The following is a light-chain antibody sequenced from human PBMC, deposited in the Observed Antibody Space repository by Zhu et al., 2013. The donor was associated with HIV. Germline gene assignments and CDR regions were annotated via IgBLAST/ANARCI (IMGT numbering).Light chain of an antibody. V-gene: IGLV2-8*01. CDR1: RSDVGTYNY. CDR2: DVN. Sequence: QSALTQPPSAAGSPGQTVTISCTGTRSDVGTYNYVSWYQQHPGKAPKVLIYDVNERPSGVPDRFTGSKSGNVASLAVSGLQAEDEADYYCTSYAGADNFGLFGTGTHVTVL. CDR3: TSYAGADNFGL. J-gene: IGLJ1*01.